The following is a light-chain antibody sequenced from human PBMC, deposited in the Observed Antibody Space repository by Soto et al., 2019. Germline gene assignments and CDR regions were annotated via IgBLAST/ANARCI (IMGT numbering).Light chain of an antibody. CDR1: QTISSN. V-gene: IGKV3-15*01. CDR2: GAS. CDR3: QQYNNWLWT. J-gene: IGKJ1*01. Sequence: EIVMTQSPATLSVSPGERATLSCRASQTISSNLAWYQQKPGQAPRVLIDGASTRATGIPARFSGSGSGTEFTLTISSLQSEDFAVYYGQQYNNWLWTFGQGTKVEIK.